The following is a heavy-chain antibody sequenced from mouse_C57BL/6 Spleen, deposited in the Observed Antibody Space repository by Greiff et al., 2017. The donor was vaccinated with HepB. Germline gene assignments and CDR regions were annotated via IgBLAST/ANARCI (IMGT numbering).Heavy chain of an antibody. Sequence: VQLKQSGPELVKPGASVKISCKASGYSFTGYYMNWVKQSPEKSLEWIGEINPSTGGTTYNQKFKAKATLTVDKSSSTAYMQLKSLTSEDSAVYYCARGGIYYGSRYAMDYWGQGTSVTVSS. CDR3: ARGGIYYGSRYAMDY. V-gene: IGHV1-42*01. CDR2: INPSTGGT. J-gene: IGHJ4*01. CDR1: GYSFTGYY. D-gene: IGHD1-1*01.